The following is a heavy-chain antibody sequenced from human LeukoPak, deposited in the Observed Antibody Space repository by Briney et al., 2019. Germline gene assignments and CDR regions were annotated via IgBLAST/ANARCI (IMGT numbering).Heavy chain of an antibody. V-gene: IGHV3-74*01. CDR1: GFTFSSYW. Sequence: PGGSLRLSCAASGFTFSSYWMHWVRQAPGKGLVWISRINSDGSSTSYADSVKGRFTISRDNAENTLYLQMNSLRAEDTAVYYCVRLSWELGDGGVTWGQGTLVTVSS. CDR2: INSDGSST. D-gene: IGHD1-26*01. J-gene: IGHJ5*02. CDR3: VRLSWELGDGGVT.